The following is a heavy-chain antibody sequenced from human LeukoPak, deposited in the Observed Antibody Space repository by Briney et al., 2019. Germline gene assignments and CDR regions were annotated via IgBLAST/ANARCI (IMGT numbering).Heavy chain of an antibody. D-gene: IGHD3-22*01. CDR2: ISNDGSNK. CDR3: TRPSYDSSVSGVVY. CDR1: GFTFSSYG. Sequence: PGRSLRLSCAASGFTFSSYGMHWVRQAPGKGLEWVAVISNDGSNKHCGDSVKGRFTISRDNSKNTLYLQMNSLKTEDTAVYYCTRPSYDSSVSGVVYWGQGTLVTVSS. J-gene: IGHJ4*02. V-gene: IGHV3-30*03.